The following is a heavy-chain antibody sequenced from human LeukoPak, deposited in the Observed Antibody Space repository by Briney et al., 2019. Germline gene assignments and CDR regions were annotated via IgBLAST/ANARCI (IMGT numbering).Heavy chain of an antibody. V-gene: IGHV1-46*01. CDR2: INPSGGST. Sequence: ASVKVSCKASGYTFTSYYMHWVRQAPGQGLEWMGIINPSGGSTSYAQKFQGRVTMTRDTSTSTVYMELSSLRSEDTAVYYCARAELVAVAGTESSGMDVWGQGTTVTVSS. J-gene: IGHJ6*02. CDR3: ARAELVAVAGTESSGMDV. CDR1: GYTFTSYY. D-gene: IGHD6-19*01.